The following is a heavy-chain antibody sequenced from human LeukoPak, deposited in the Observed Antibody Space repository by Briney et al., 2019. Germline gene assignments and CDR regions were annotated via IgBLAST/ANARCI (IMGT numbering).Heavy chain of an antibody. V-gene: IGHV3-21*01. J-gene: IGHJ4*02. CDR3: ARDWFHAIDY. CDR1: GFTFSSYS. D-gene: IGHD2/OR15-2a*01. Sequence: GGSLRLSCAASGFTFSSYSMNWVRQAPGKGLEWVSSISSSSSYIYYADSVKGRFTISRDNAKNSLYLQMNSLREEDTAIYYCARDWFHAIDYWGQGTLVTVSS. CDR2: ISSSSSYI.